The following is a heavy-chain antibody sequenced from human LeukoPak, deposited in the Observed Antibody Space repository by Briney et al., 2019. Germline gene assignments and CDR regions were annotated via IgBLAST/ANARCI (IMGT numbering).Heavy chain of an antibody. CDR2: IYYSGST. CDR1: GGSISSYY. D-gene: IGHD3-22*01. V-gene: IGHV4-39*01. CDR3: ARRYHYDSSGYYPFDY. J-gene: IGHJ4*02. Sequence: SETLSLTCTVSGGSISSYYWGWIRQPPGKGLEWIGSIYYSGSTYYNPSLKSRVTISVDTSKNQFSLKLSSVTAADTAVYYCARRYHYDSSGYYPFDYWGQGTLVTVSS.